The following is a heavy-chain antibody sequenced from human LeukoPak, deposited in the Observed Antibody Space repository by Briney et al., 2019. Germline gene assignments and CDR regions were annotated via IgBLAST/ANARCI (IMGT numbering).Heavy chain of an antibody. CDR1: GDSIGRSTYY. J-gene: IGHJ5*01. Sequence: SETLSLTCTVSGDSIGRSTYYWGWVRQTPEKGLEWSGSIFYNGRTYYTPSLQSRVIMSLDTSKNQFSLRLTSVTAADTAVYYCARQVAVVEPTDPNWFDSWGQGTLVTVSS. CDR3: ARQVAVVEPTDPNWFDS. D-gene: IGHD2-21*01. V-gene: IGHV4-39*07. CDR2: IFYNGRT.